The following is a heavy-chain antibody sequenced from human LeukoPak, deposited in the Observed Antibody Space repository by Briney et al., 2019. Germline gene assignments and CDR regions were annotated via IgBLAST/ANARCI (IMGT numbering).Heavy chain of an antibody. V-gene: IGHV4-59*01. CDR3: ARGYSSSSYYFDS. CDR1: GGPISSYY. Sequence: SETLSLTCNVSGGPISSYYWSWIRQPPGKGLEWIGYIYYSGSTNYNPSLKSRVTISVDTSKKQFSLKLSSVTAADTAVYYCARGYSSSSYYFDSWGRGTPVTVSS. CDR2: IYYSGST. D-gene: IGHD6-6*01. J-gene: IGHJ4*02.